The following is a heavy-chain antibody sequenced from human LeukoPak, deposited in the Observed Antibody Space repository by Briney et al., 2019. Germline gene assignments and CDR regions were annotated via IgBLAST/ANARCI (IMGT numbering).Heavy chain of an antibody. CDR2: ISSSSSYI. CDR1: GSTFSRYS. V-gene: IGHV3-21*01. D-gene: IGHD5-12*01. CDR3: ARLGWLPAFDI. Sequence: PGGSLRLSCAASGSTFSRYSMNWVRQAPGKGLEWVSSISSSSSYIYYADSVKGRFTISRDNAKNSLYLQMNSLRAEDTAVYYCARLGWLPAFDIWGQGTMVTVSS. J-gene: IGHJ3*02.